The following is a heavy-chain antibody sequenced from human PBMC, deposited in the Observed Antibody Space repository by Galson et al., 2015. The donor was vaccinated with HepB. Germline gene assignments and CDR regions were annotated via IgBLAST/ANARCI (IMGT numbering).Heavy chain of an antibody. Sequence: SLRLSCAASGFTFSSYWMHWVRQAPGKGLVWVSRINSDGSSTSYADSVKGRFTISRDNAKNTLYLQMNSLRAEDTAVYYCAREGGVTVATDAFDIWGQGTMVTVSS. CDR3: AREGGVTVATDAFDI. CDR2: INSDGSST. V-gene: IGHV3-74*01. D-gene: IGHD4-23*01. J-gene: IGHJ3*02. CDR1: GFTFSSYW.